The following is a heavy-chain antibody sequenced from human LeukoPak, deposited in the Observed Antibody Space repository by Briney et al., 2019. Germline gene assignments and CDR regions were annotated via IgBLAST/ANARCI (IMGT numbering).Heavy chain of an antibody. V-gene: IGHV4-59*01. Sequence: SETLSLTCTVSGGSMSDYYWSWIRQPPGKGLEWIGYIYYTGSTNYNPSLKDRVTISIDTSKNQFSLKLSSVTAADTALYYCARDYTMTHASDIWGQGTLVTVPS. J-gene: IGHJ3*02. CDR3: ARDYTMTHASDI. CDR2: IYYTGST. CDR1: GGSMSDYY. D-gene: IGHD3-22*01.